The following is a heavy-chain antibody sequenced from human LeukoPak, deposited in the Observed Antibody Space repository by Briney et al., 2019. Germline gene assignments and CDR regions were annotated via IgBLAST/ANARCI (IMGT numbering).Heavy chain of an antibody. CDR1: GSIFTSYW. J-gene: IGHJ4*02. D-gene: IGHD2-2*01. V-gene: IGHV5-51*01. CDR2: IYPGDSDT. CDR3: ARPLVPAANDAFDI. Sequence: GASLQISCEGSGSIFTSYWIGWGRPLRRKGLEWMGIIYPGDSDTRYRPPFHGQVTISDDKTISPAYLQWSSLKASDTAMYYCARPLVPAANDAFDIWGQGTLVTVSS.